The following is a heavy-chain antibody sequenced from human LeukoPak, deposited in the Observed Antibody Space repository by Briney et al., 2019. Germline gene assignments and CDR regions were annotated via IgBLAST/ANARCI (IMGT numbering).Heavy chain of an antibody. D-gene: IGHD6-13*01. CDR1: GFTFSRYG. J-gene: IGHJ4*02. Sequence: GGSLRPSCATSGFTFSRYGMHWVRQAPGKGLEWVTFIRYDGSNIYYADSVKGRFTVSRDNSKNTLYLQMNSLRPEDTAVYYCAKMGSSWQFDYWGRGTLVTVSS. CDR2: IRYDGSNI. V-gene: IGHV3-30*02. CDR3: AKMGSSWQFDY.